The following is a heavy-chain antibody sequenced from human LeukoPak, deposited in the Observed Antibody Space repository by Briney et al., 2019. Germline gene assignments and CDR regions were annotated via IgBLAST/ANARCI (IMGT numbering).Heavy chain of an antibody. J-gene: IGHJ5*02. D-gene: IGHD4-11*01. Sequence: GGSLRLSCAASGFTFHTYAMNWVRQAPGKGLEWVAAISGSGGATHYADSVKGRFTISRDNSQNTLYLQMNCLRDEDTALYYCAKDSASDYYNWFDPWGQGTLVTVS. V-gene: IGHV3-23*01. CDR1: GFTFHTYA. CDR3: AKDSASDYYNWFDP. CDR2: ISGSGGAT.